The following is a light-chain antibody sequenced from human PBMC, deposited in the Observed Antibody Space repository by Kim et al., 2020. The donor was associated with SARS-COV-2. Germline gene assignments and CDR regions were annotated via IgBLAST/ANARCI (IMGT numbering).Light chain of an antibody. CDR3: QQYYKYLT. CDR2: KAY. J-gene: IGKJ1*01. Sequence: VQMTQSPSTLSASVGDRVTITCRASQFIKRWLSWYQQKPGKVPKLLSQKAYSLQSWVPSSFSGSGFGTDVTLTISTLQPDVSATYYSQQYYKYLTFGLGTKVDIK. CDR1: QFIKRW. V-gene: IGKV1-5*03.